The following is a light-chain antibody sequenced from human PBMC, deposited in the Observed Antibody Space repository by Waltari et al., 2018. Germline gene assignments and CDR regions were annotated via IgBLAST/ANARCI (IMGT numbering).Light chain of an antibody. J-gene: IGLJ2*01. CDR1: SSDVGSYNL. V-gene: IGLV2-23*02. CDR2: EVS. CDR3: CSYAGSSTHVV. Sequence: QSALTQPASVSGSPGQSITISCTGTSSDVGSYNLVSWYQQHPGNAPKLLIYEVSKRPSGVSMRFSGSKSGNTASLTISGLQAEDEADYYCCSYAGSSTHVVFGGGTKLTVL.